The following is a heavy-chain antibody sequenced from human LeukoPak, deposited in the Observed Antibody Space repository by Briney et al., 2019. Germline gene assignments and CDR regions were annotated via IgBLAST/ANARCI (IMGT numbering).Heavy chain of an antibody. CDR3: ARDSTGGSGSYYTYFDY. CDR2: IYTSGST. Sequence: SETLSLTCTVSGGTISSYYWSWIRQPAGKGLEWIGRIYTSGSTNYNPSLKSRVTMSVDTSKNQFSLKLSSVTAADTAVYYCARDSTGGSGSYYTYFDYWGQGTLVTVSS. D-gene: IGHD3-10*01. J-gene: IGHJ4*02. CDR1: GGTISSYY. V-gene: IGHV4-4*07.